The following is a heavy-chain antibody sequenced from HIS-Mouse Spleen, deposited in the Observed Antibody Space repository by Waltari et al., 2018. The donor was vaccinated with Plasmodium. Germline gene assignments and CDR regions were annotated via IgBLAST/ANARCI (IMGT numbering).Heavy chain of an antibody. Sequence: EVQLVESGGGLIQPGGSLRLSCAASGFTVSSTYMSWVRQAPGKGLEWFSVIYSGGSTYYADSVKGRCTISRDNSKNTLYLQMNSLRAEDTAVYYCARGMKSSSSAFDIWGQGTMVTVSS. J-gene: IGHJ3*02. D-gene: IGHD6-6*01. CDR1: GFTVSSTY. V-gene: IGHV3-53*01. CDR3: ARGMKSSSSAFDI. CDR2: IYSGGST.